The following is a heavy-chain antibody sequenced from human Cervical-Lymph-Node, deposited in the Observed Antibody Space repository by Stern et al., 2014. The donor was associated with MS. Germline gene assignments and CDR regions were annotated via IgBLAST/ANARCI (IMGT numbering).Heavy chain of an antibody. CDR3: ARPHSPGWSYYFDF. J-gene: IGHJ4*02. CDR1: GYSFTLYW. V-gene: IGHV5-51*01. CDR2: IFPGASDT. Sequence: MQLVQSGAEMKKPGESLKISCKGSGYSFTLYWIGWVRQMPGKGLEWMGAIFPGASDTRYSPSFQGHVTISVDTSINTAYLQWSDLRASDTAMYYCARPHSPGWSYYFDFWGQGTLVAVSS. D-gene: IGHD6-19*01.